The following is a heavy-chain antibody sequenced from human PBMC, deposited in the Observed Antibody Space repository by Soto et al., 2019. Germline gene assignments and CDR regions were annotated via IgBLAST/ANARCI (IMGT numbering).Heavy chain of an antibody. V-gene: IGHV4-30-4*01. CDR1: GDSIDSASYY. D-gene: IGHD2-21*02. J-gene: IGHJ4*02. Sequence: HVQLRESGPGLVKPSQTLSLTCTVSGDSIDSASYYWSWVRQPPGKGLQWIGYIHYTGSTFYNPSLKSRVTFSVDTSKNKFSLNLTSVTAADTAMYYCARSQVTVAVLGLWGQGTLVTVS. CDR3: ARSQVTVAVLGL. CDR2: IHYTGST.